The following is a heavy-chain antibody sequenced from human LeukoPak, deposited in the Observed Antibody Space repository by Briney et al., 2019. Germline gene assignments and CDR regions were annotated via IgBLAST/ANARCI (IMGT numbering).Heavy chain of an antibody. V-gene: IGHV3-11*04. Sequence: GGPLRLSCAASGFTVSSNYMSWVRRAPGKGLEWISHIGPSGSAINYADSVKGRFTISRDNAKNSLYLQMNSLRTEDTAVYYCATLELRASLDYWGQGTLVTVSS. CDR3: ATLELRASLDY. CDR1: GFTVSSNY. D-gene: IGHD1-7*01. CDR2: IGPSGSAI. J-gene: IGHJ4*02.